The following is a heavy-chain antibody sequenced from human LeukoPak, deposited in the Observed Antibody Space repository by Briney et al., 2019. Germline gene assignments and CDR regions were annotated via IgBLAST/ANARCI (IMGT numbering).Heavy chain of an antibody. J-gene: IGHJ4*02. Sequence: GGSLRLSCAASGFTFSSYAMSWVRQAPGKGLEWVSAIGGGGNGFTTYYADSVKGRFTISRDNAKNSLYLQMNSLRAEDTAVYYCARDRGSGWYGGYFDYWGQGTLVTVSS. CDR1: GFTFSSYA. V-gene: IGHV3-23*01. D-gene: IGHD6-19*01. CDR3: ARDRGSGWYGGYFDY. CDR2: IGGGGNGFTT.